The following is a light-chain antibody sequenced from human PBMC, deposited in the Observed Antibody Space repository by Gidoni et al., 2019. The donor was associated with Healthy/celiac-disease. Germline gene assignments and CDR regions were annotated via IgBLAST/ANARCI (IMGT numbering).Light chain of an antibody. J-gene: IGKJ2*01. CDR3: QQYGSSPYT. CDR2: GAS. V-gene: IGKV3-20*01. CDR1: QCVSSSY. Sequence: IAFTQSPGTLSLSPGERATCCCRASQCVSSSYLAWYQQKPGQAPRLLIYGASSRATGIPDRFSGSGSGTDFTLTISRLEPEDFAVYYCQQYGSSPYTFGQGTKLEIK.